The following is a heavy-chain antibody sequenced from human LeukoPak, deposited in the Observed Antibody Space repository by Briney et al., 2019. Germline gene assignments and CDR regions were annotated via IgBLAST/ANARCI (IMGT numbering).Heavy chain of an antibody. Sequence: GGSLRLSCAASGFTFSSYAMHWVRQAPGKGLEWVAVISYDGSNKYYADSVKGRFTISRDNSKNTLYLQMNSLRAEDTAVYYCARDDYGSDYWGQGTLVTVSS. J-gene: IGHJ4*02. D-gene: IGHD4-17*01. V-gene: IGHV3-30-3*01. CDR2: ISYDGSNK. CDR1: GFTFSSYA. CDR3: ARDDYGSDY.